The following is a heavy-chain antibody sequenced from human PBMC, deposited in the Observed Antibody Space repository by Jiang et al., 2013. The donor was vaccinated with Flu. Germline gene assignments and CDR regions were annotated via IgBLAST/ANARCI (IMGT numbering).Heavy chain of an antibody. V-gene: IGHV2-70*01. CDR1: GFSLSTSGMC. J-gene: IGHJ4*02. CDR3: ARISGIVPYGGNSPYYFDY. CDR2: IDWDDDK. D-gene: IGHD4-23*01. Sequence: KPTQTLTLTCTFSGFSLSTSGMCVSWIRQPPGKALEWLALIDWDDDKYYSTSLKTRLTISKDTSKNQVVLTMTNMDPVDTATYYCARISGIVPYGGNSPYYFDYWGQGTLVTVSS.